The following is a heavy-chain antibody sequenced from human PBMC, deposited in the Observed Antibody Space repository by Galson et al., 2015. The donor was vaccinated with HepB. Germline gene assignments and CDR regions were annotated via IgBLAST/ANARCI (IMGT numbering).Heavy chain of an antibody. Sequence: SLRLSCAASGFTFSSYWMSWVRQAPGKGLEWVANVKQDGSEKYYVDSVKGRFTISRDNAKNSLYLQMNSLRAEDTAVYYCARDGGGSYLYYYYGMDVWGQGTTVTVSS. CDR3: ARDGGGSYLYYYYGMDV. V-gene: IGHV3-7*03. CDR1: GFTFSSYW. CDR2: VKQDGSEK. J-gene: IGHJ6*02. D-gene: IGHD3-16*01.